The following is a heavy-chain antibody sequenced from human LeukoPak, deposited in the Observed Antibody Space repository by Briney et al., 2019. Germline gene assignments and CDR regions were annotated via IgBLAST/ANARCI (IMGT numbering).Heavy chain of an antibody. Sequence: SQTLSLTCAISGDSVSSNSAAWNWIRQSPSRGLEWLGRTYYRSKWYNAYAVSMKSRMTIKPDTSKNQFSLQLISVTPEDTAVYYCARGGSYPLGYWGQGTPVTVSS. D-gene: IGHD1-26*01. CDR2: TYYRSKWYN. CDR3: ARGGSYPLGY. V-gene: IGHV6-1*01. CDR1: GDSVSSNSAA. J-gene: IGHJ4*02.